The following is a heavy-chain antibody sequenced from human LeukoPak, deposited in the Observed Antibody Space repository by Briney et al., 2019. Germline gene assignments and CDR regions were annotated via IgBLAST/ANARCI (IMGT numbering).Heavy chain of an antibody. CDR3: ARVGDSGAFDI. CDR2: MSSSGDRT. J-gene: IGHJ3*02. D-gene: IGHD3-10*01. CDR1: GFTLSDYS. V-gene: IGHV3-64*01. Sequence: GGSLRLSCAASGFTLSDYSMHWIRQAPGKGLEYVSAMSSSGDRTYYANSVKGRFTISRDISKNTLYLQMGSLRAEDMAVYYCARVGDSGAFDIWGQEAMVTVSS.